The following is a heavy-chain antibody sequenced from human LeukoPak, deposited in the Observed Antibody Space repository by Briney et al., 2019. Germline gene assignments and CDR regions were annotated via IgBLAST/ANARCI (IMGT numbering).Heavy chain of an antibody. Sequence: GGSLRLSCAASGFSFSSHTMHWVRQAPGKGLEWLTLVSYDGSIEYYTDSVKDRFTISRDNSKNTLYLQMNSPRVEDTAAYYCARGQRGYNYDGFDMWGQGTMVTVSS. CDR1: GFSFSSHT. CDR2: VSYDGSIE. V-gene: IGHV3-30-3*01. J-gene: IGHJ3*02. D-gene: IGHD5-12*01. CDR3: ARGQRGYNYDGFDM.